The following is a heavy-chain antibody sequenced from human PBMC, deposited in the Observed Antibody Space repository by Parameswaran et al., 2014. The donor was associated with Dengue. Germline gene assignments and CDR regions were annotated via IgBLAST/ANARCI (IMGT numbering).Heavy chain of an antibody. CDR2: ISAYNGNT. CDR3: ARVLYDSSGYYPSYYYYYYMDV. J-gene: IGHJ6*03. D-gene: IGHD3-22*01. V-gene: IGHV1-18*01. Sequence: WVRQAPGQGLEWMGWISAYNGNTNYAQKLQGRVTMTTDTSTSTAYMELRSLRSDDTAVYYCARVLYDSSGYYPSYYYYYYMDVWGKGTTVTVSS.